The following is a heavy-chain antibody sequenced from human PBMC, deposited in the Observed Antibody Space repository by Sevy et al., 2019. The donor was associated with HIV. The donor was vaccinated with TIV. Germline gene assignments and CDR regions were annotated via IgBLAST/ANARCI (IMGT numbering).Heavy chain of an antibody. D-gene: IGHD3-3*01. J-gene: IGHJ6*02. CDR3: AKGLILEWSWYGMDV. CDR2: IYSDSNT. V-gene: IGHV3-53*01. CDR1: GFTGSSNY. Sequence: VGSLRLSCAASGFTGSSNYMSWVRQAPGKGLEWVSVIYSDSNTYYADSVKGRFTLSRDNSKNTLYLQMKSLRAEDTAVYYCAKGLILEWSWYGMDVWGQGTTVTVSS.